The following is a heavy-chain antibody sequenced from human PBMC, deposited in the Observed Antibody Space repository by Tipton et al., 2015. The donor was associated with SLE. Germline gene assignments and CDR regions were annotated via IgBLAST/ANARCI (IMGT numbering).Heavy chain of an antibody. CDR1: GGSISSSSYY. CDR3: ARGIAVAGTFDY. V-gene: IGHV4-39*01. Sequence: TLSLTCTVSGGSISSSSYYWGWIRQPPGKGLEWIGSLYYSGSTYYNPPLKSRVTVSVDTSKNQFSLKLSSVTAADTAVYYCARGIAVAGTFDYWGQGTLVTVSS. D-gene: IGHD6-19*01. J-gene: IGHJ4*02. CDR2: LYYSGST.